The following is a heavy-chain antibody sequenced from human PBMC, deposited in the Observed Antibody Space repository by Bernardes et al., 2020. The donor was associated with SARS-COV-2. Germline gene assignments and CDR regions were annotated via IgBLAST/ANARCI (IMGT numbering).Heavy chain of an antibody. CDR1: GGSISSSSYY. CDR2: IYYSGIT. CDR3: ARVGGLLELRIEDYYGMDV. D-gene: IGHD1-7*01. J-gene: IGHJ6*02. V-gene: IGHV4-39*01. Sequence: SDTLYLTCTVSGGSISSSSYYWGWIRQPPGKWLEWIVSIYYSGITYYNPSLKSRVTISVDTSKNQFSLKLSSVTAADTAVYYCARVGGLLELRIEDYYGMDVWGQGTTVTVSS.